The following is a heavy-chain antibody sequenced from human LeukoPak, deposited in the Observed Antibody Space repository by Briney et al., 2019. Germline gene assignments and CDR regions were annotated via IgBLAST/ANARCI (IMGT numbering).Heavy chain of an antibody. CDR3: ARVISYGSHYYYYMDV. J-gene: IGHJ6*03. V-gene: IGHV1-8*03. CDR2: MNHYSGKT. Sequence: GSVKVSCKASRYTFPSYGISWVRQAAGQGGEWMGWMNHYSGKTGYAQKLQGRVAITRNTSISTAYMELSSLRSEDTAVYYCARVISYGSHYYYYMDVWGKGTTVTVSS. CDR1: RYTFPSYG. D-gene: IGHD5-18*01.